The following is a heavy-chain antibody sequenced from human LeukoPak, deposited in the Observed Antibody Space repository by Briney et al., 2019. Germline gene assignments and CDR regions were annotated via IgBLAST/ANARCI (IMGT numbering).Heavy chain of an antibody. CDR1: GFTFSGYV. CDR3: VRDLFADDSSGYSDAFDI. J-gene: IGHJ3*02. CDR2: ISGSGGST. Sequence: GGSLRLSCAASGFTFSGYVMTWVRQPPGKGLQWVADISGSGGSTYYADSVKGRFSISRDNSKNTLYLQLDSLRAEDTAVYYCVRDLFADDSSGYSDAFDIWGQGTMVTVSS. V-gene: IGHV3-23*01. D-gene: IGHD3-22*01.